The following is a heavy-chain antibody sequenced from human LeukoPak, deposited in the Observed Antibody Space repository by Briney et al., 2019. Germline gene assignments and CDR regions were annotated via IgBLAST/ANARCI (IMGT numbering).Heavy chain of an antibody. Sequence: GGTLRLSCAASGFTFSNHGMNWVRQAPGKGLEWLSGVSPPGGGTYYADSVKGRFTISRDNAKNSLYLQMNSLRAEDTAVYYCARAGYRDYWGQGTLVTVSS. CDR3: ARAGYRDY. CDR2: VSPPGGGT. CDR1: GFTFSNHG. V-gene: IGHV3-21*01. J-gene: IGHJ4*02. D-gene: IGHD6-13*01.